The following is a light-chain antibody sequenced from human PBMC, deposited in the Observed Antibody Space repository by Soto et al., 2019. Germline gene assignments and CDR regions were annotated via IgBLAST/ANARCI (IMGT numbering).Light chain of an antibody. CDR2: EVF. J-gene: IGLJ1*01. CDR1: NSDVGAYNY. Sequence: QSALTQPASVSGSPGQSITIPCTGTNSDVGAYNYVSWYQHHPGKAPKLLIYEVFIRPSGVSSRFSGSKSGSTASLTISGLLAEDEADYYCSSYTTTNTLYVFGTGTKLAVL. V-gene: IGLV2-14*01. CDR3: SSYTTTNTLYV.